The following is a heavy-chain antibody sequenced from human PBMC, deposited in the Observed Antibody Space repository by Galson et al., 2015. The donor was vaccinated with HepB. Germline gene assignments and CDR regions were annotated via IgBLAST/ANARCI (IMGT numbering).Heavy chain of an antibody. D-gene: IGHD7-27*01. CDR3: ARLGNEDYHYYGMDV. J-gene: IGHJ6*01. CDR1: XYSFTSHW. Sequence: SGAXXXKPGESLKISCKGSXYSFTSHWIXXXXQMPGKGLECXAIIHPGXXEIRYSXXFQXXVTISADKSISTAYXXWTSLKASDTAQYXXARLGNEDYHYYGMDVWGQGTXXTVSS. CDR2: IHPGXXEI. V-gene: IGHV5-51*01.